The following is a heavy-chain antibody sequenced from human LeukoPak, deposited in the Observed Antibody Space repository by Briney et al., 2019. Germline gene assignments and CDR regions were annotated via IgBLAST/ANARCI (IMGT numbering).Heavy chain of an antibody. D-gene: IGHD3-22*01. CDR3: AKGSSGYFADL. J-gene: IGHJ5*02. CDR2: ISNDGGGT. V-gene: IGHV3-23*01. Sequence: PGGSLRLSCAASGFIFNNYGLIWVRQAPGKGLEWVSAISNDGGGTNYADFVKGRFTISRDNSKNTLSLQMNSLRAEDTALYYCAKGSSGYFADLWGQGTLVTVSS. CDR1: GFIFNNYG.